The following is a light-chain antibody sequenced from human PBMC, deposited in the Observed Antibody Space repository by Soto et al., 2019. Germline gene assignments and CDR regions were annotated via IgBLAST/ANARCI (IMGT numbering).Light chain of an antibody. Sequence: QSALTQPASVSGSPGQSITISCTGTSSDVGRYNYVSWYQQHPGKAPKLILYDVSNRPSGVSNRFSGSKSGNTASLTISGLQAEDEAEYYCKSYTSSSTYVFGSGTKLTVI. CDR1: SSDVGRYNY. V-gene: IGLV2-14*01. J-gene: IGLJ1*01. CDR3: KSYTSSSTYV. CDR2: DVS.